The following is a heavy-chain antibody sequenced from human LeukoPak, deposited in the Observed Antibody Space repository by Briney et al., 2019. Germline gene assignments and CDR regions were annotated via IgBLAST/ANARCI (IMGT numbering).Heavy chain of an antibody. D-gene: IGHD3-10*01. J-gene: IGHJ4*02. CDR3: ASRVPDY. V-gene: IGHV3-7*01. Sequence: GGSLRLSCAVSGFTFRTYWMSWVRQAPGKGLEWLAYINQDGSDKTYVDSVKGRLTISRDNAKNSLYLQMDSLRAEDTAVYYCASRVPDYWGQGTLVIVSP. CDR1: GFTFRTYW. CDR2: INQDGSDK.